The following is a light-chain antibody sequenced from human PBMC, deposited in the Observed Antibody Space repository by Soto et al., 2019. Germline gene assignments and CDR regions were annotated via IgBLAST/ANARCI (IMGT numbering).Light chain of an antibody. J-gene: IGKJ2*01. Sequence: VMTQSPLSLPVTPGEPASISCRSSQSLLHTNGYNYLDWYLQRQGQSPQRLIYLHSNRSSGVPDRFRGSGSGTDFTLTISRVETEDAGVYYCMQTRQTPYTFGPGTRLEI. CDR1: QSLLHTNGYNY. CDR2: LHS. CDR3: MQTRQTPYT. V-gene: IGKV2-28*01.